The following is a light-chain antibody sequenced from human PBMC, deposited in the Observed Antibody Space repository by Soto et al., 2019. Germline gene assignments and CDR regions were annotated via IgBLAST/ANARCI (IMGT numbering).Light chain of an antibody. CDR3: YSAAVNNLRV. CDR1: VLAKKY. J-gene: IGLJ3*02. CDR2: KDT. V-gene: IGLV3-27*01. Sequence: SYELTQPSSVSVSPGQTARITCSGDVLAKKYARWFQQKPGQAPMLVIYKDTERPSGIPERFSGSSSGTTVTLTISGAQVEDEADYYCYSAAVNNLRVFGGGTKLTVL.